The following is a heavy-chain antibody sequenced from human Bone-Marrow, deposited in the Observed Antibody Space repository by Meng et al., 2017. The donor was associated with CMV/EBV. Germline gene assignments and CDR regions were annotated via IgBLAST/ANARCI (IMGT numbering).Heavy chain of an antibody. J-gene: IGHJ4*02. CDR3: ARDIRWEHMRFDY. Sequence: SCAASGFTVSSNYMSWVRQAPGKGLEWVSLIYSGGTTSYADSVKGRFTISRDNSKNTLYLQMNSLRAEDTAMYYCARDIRWEHMRFDYWGQGTLVTVSS. D-gene: IGHD1-26*01. V-gene: IGHV3-66*01. CDR1: GFTVSSNY. CDR2: IYSGGTT.